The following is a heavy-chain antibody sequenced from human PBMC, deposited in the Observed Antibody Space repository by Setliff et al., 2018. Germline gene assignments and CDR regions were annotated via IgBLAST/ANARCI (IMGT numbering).Heavy chain of an antibody. V-gene: IGHV1-46*01. CDR2: SNPSGGST. D-gene: IGHD4-17*01. J-gene: IGHJ4*02. CDR1: GYTFTSYY. Sequence: RASVKVSCKASGYTFTSYYMHWVRQAPGQGLEWMGISNPSGGSTSYAQKFQGRVTMTRDTSTSTVYMELSSLRSEDTAVYYCARDSRTTVTYYWGQGTLVTVSS. CDR3: ARDSRTTVTYY.